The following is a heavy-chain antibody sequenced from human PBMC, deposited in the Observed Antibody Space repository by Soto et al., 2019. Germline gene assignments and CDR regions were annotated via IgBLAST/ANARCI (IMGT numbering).Heavy chain of an antibody. CDR1: GGTFRNYP. V-gene: IGHV1-69*02. Sequence: QVQLVQSGTEVKKPGSSVKVSCKASGGTFRNYPINWVRQAPGQGLEWMGSIFPLTDIPDYAQNFQARLTISADKSTSTAYMELSSLTSDDTAMYFCARGPLVVLTYFESCGQGTLVTVSS. CDR2: IFPLTDIP. CDR3: ARGPLVVLTYFES. J-gene: IGHJ4*02.